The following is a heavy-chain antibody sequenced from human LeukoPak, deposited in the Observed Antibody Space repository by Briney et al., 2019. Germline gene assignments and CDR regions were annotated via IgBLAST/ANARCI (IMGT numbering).Heavy chain of an antibody. CDR1: GFTFSDHY. D-gene: IGHD6-13*01. V-gene: IGHV3-72*01. CDR2: SRSKANSYST. J-gene: IGHJ5*02. Sequence: PGGSLRLSCAASGFTFSDHYMDWVRQAPGKGLEWVGRSRSKANSYSTEYAASVKGRFTISRDDSKNSLYLQMNSLKTEDTAVYFCARDPAAHNWFDPWGQGTLVTVSS. CDR3: ARDPAAHNWFDP.